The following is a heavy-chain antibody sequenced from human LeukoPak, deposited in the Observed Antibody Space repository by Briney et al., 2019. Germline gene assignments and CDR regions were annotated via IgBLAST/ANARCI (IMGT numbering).Heavy chain of an antibody. Sequence: SETLSLTCTVSGGSISSYYWSWIRQPPGKGLEWLGEINHSGSTNYNPSLKSRVTISVDTSKNQFSLKLSSVTAADTAVYYCARRMITFGGVIPGRAFDIWGQGTMVTVSS. D-gene: IGHD3-16*02. CDR3: ARRMITFGGVIPGRAFDI. CDR2: INHSGST. CDR1: GGSISSYY. V-gene: IGHV4-34*01. J-gene: IGHJ3*02.